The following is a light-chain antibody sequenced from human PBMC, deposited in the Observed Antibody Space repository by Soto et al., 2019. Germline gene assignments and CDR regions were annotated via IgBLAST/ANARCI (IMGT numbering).Light chain of an antibody. V-gene: IGKV1-27*01. Sequence: DIQMTQSPSSLSASVGDRVTITCRASQGIYNYLAWYQQKPGKAPNLLIYAASTLDAEVPSRFSGSGSGTDFTLTISSLQPDDVATYYGRKYISARISFGQGTQLEIK. CDR2: AAS. J-gene: IGKJ5*01. CDR1: QGIYNY. CDR3: RKYISARIS.